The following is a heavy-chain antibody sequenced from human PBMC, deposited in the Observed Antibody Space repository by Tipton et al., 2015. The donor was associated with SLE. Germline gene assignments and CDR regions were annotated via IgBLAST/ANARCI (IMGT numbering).Heavy chain of an antibody. CDR2: INDSGST. CDR3: ARFSSSSWSRLGGAFDI. D-gene: IGHD6-13*01. Sequence: LRLSCAVYGGSFSGYCWSWIRQPPGKGLEWIGEINDSGSTNYNPSLKSRVTISLDTSKNQFSLKLSSVTAADTAVYYCARFSSSSWSRLGGAFDIWGQGTMVTVFS. CDR1: GGSFSGYC. V-gene: IGHV4-34*01. J-gene: IGHJ3*02.